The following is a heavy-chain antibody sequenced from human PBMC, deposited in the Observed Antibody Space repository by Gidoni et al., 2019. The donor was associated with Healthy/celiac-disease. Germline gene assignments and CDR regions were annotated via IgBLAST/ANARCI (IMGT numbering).Heavy chain of an antibody. CDR3: ARPGGYSGYDNFDY. J-gene: IGHJ4*02. CDR1: GGSISSSSYY. V-gene: IGHV4-39*01. CDR2: IYYSGST. D-gene: IGHD5-12*01. Sequence: QLQLQESGPGLVKPSETLSLTCTVSGGSISSSSYYWGWIRQPPGKGLEWIGSIYYSGSTYYNPSLKSRVTISVDTSKNQFSLKLSSVTAADTAVYYCARPGGYSGYDNFDYWGQGTLVTVSS.